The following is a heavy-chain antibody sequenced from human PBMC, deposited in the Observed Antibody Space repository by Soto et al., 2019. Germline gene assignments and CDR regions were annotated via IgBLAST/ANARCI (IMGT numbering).Heavy chain of an antibody. CDR3: AKDRTGSMYAPYWNFDL. Sequence: EVQLLDSGGGLVQPGGSLRLSCAASGFTFSNFAMSWVRQAPGKGLEWVSAISGSGGSTYYADSVKGRFTISRDNSKNTLYLQMNSLRAEDTAVYYCAKDRTGSMYAPYWNFDLWGRGALVTVSS. D-gene: IGHD2-8*01. V-gene: IGHV3-23*01. CDR2: ISGSGGST. J-gene: IGHJ2*01. CDR1: GFTFSNFA.